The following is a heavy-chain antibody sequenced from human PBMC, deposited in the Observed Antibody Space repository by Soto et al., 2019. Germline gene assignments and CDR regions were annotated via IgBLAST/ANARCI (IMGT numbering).Heavy chain of an antibody. CDR3: ARRGSDYSYFDY. D-gene: IGHD3-16*01. J-gene: IGHJ4*02. V-gene: IGHV3-23*01. Sequence: EVQLLESGGGLVQPGGSLRLSCAASGFTFTNYAMRWVRQAPGKGLEWISTIGGSDGRTYSADSVKGRFTISKDTSKNTLYLQMNNLRAEDTAIYYCARRGSDYSYFDYWGQGTLVTVSS. CDR2: IGGSDGRT. CDR1: GFTFTNYA.